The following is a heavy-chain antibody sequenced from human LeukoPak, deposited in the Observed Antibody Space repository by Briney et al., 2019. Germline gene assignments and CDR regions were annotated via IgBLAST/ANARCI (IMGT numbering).Heavy chain of an antibody. CDR1: GGSFSSYY. CDR2: IYYSGST. V-gene: IGHV4-39*07. J-gene: IGHJ6*03. Sequence: NPSETLSLTCAVYGGSFSSYYWGWIRQPPGKGLEWIGSIYYSGSTYYNPSLKSRVTISVDTSKNQFSLKLSSVTAADTAVYYCARGVVVAATTYYYYMDVWGKGTTVTVSS. D-gene: IGHD2-15*01. CDR3: ARGVVVAATTYYYYMDV.